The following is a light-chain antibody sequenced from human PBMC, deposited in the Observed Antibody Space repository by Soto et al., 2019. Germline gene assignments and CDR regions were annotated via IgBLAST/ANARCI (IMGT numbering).Light chain of an antibody. CDR3: QHYNNWPPWT. Sequence: EIVLTQSPATLSLSPGERAALSCRASQSVSNYFAWYQQKPGQAPRLLIYGASTRATGIPARFSGSGSGTEFTLTISSLQSEDFAVYYCQHYNNWPPWTFGQGTKVDIK. CDR1: QSVSNY. J-gene: IGKJ1*01. V-gene: IGKV3-15*01. CDR2: GAS.